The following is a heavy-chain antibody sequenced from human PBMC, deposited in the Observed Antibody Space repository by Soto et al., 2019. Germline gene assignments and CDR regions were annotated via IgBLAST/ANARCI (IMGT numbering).Heavy chain of an antibody. Sequence: SETLSLTCTVSGGSVSSTSYYWSWLRQPPGKGLEWIGYIYNSGITNYKPSLKSRVTIAVDTSKNQFSLNLTSVTAADTAVYLCARDVRCWNRGGYYYYGMDVWGQGTTVTVSS. CDR2: IYNSGIT. V-gene: IGHV4-61*01. J-gene: IGHJ6*02. D-gene: IGHD3-10*01. CDR3: ARDVRCWNRGGYYYYGMDV. CDR1: GGSVSSTSYY.